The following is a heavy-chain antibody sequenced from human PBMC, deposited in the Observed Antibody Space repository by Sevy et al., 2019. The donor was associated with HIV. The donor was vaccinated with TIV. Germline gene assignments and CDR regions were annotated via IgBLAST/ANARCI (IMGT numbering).Heavy chain of an antibody. CDR1: GFTVSSNY. Sequence: EGSLRLSCAASGFTVSSNYMSWVRRAPGKGLEWVSVFYSGGETYYTDSVKGRFTISRDNSKNTLYLQMNSLRDEDTAVYYCARGVMAAYYFAYWGQGTLVTVSS. J-gene: IGHJ4*02. V-gene: IGHV3-53*01. D-gene: IGHD2-8*01. CDR2: FYSGGET. CDR3: ARGVMAAYYFAY.